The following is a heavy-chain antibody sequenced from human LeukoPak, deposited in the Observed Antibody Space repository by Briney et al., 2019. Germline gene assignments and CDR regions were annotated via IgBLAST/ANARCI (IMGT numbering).Heavy chain of an antibody. Sequence: GGSLRLSCAASGVTVSTNYMSWVRQAPGKGLEWVSDIYSGGTTYYADSVKGRFTISRDNSKNTLYLQMDSLRAEDTAVYYCAREVGGALHYFDYWGQGTLVTVSS. CDR1: GVTVSTNY. CDR3: AREVGGALHYFDY. V-gene: IGHV3-66*01. J-gene: IGHJ4*02. CDR2: IYSGGTT. D-gene: IGHD1-26*01.